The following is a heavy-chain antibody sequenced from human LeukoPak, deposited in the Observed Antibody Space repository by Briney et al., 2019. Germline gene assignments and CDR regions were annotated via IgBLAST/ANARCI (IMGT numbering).Heavy chain of an antibody. CDR1: GGSISSSSFY. V-gene: IGHV4-39*07. CDR3: ARGFAQILGAFDI. Sequence: PSETLSLTCTVSGGSISSSSFYWGWIRQPPGKGLEWIGSMSYSGSSYHNPSLKGRVTISVDTSKNQFSLKLSSVTAADTAVYYCARGFAQILGAFDIWGQGTMVTVSS. D-gene: IGHD3-3*01. CDR2: MSYSGSS. J-gene: IGHJ3*02.